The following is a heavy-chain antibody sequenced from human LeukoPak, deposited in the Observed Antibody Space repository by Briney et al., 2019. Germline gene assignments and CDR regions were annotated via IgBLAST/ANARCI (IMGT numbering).Heavy chain of an antibody. CDR2: IYYSGSA. Sequence: SETLSLTCTVSGGSISSYYGNWLRQPPGKGLEWIGYIYYSGSASYSPSLKSRVTISADTSQNQFSLKLSSVAAADTAVYYCASRKLGNDYWGQGTLVTVSS. D-gene: IGHD7-27*01. V-gene: IGHV4-59*01. CDR1: GGSISSYY. CDR3: ASRKLGNDY. J-gene: IGHJ4*02.